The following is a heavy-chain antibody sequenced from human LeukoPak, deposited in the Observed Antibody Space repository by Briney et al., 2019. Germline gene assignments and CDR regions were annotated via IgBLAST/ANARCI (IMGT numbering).Heavy chain of an antibody. V-gene: IGHV6-1*01. CDR1: GDSVSSNSAA. Sequence: SQTLSLTCAISGDSVSSNSAAWSWIRQSPSRGLQWLGRTYYRSKWYNDYAVSVKSRITINPDTSKNQFSLQLNSVTPDDTAVYYCARDGDTSSDWYRVLGYWGQGTLVTVSS. CDR3: ARDGDTSSDWYRVLGY. J-gene: IGHJ4*02. D-gene: IGHD6-19*01. CDR2: TYYRSKWYN.